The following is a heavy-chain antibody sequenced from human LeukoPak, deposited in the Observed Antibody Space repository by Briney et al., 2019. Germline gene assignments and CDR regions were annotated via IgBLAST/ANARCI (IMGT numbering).Heavy chain of an antibody. V-gene: IGHV3-38-3*01. J-gene: IGHJ6*03. CDR2: ISDGST. CDR1: GFTVSSNE. Sequence: PGGSLRLSCAASGFTVSSNEMSWVRQAPGKGLEWVSCISDGSTYYADSVKGRFTISRDNSKNTLYLQMNSLRAEDTAVYYCAKDRDGDGWDYYYYMDVWGKGTTVIVSS. D-gene: IGHD5-24*01. CDR3: AKDRDGDGWDYYYYMDV.